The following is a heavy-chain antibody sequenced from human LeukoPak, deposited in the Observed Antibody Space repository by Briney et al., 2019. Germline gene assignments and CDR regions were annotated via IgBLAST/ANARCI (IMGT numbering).Heavy chain of an antibody. J-gene: IGHJ4*02. CDR2: IYYSGST. Sequence: PSETLSLTCTVSGGSMSSYYWSWLRQPPGKGLEWVGYIYYSGSTNYNPSLKSRVTISVDTSKNQFSLKLSSVTAADTAVYYCARPSNRGGYYYPFDYWGQGTLVTVSS. V-gene: IGHV4-59*08. D-gene: IGHD3-22*01. CDR1: GGSMSSYY. CDR3: ARPSNRGGYYYPFDY.